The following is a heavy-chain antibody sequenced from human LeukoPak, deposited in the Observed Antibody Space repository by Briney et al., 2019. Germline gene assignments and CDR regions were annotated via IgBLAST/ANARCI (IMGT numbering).Heavy chain of an antibody. J-gene: IGHJ4*02. D-gene: IGHD5-12*01. CDR2: IYYSGST. V-gene: IGHV4-39*01. Sequence: PSETLSLTCTVSGGSISSSSYSWGWIRQPPGKGLEWIGSIYYSGSTYYNPSLKSRVTISVDTSKNQFSLKLSSVTAADTAVYYCARRDSDYDSVDYWGQGTLVTVSS. CDR1: GGSISSSSYS. CDR3: ARRDSDYDSVDY.